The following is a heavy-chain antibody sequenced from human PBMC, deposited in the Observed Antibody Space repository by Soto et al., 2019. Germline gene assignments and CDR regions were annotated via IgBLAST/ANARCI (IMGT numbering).Heavy chain of an antibody. CDR2: IFLNDEK. Sequence: QVTLKESGPVLVKPTETLTLTCTVSGFSLSNARMGVSWIRQPPGKALEWLAHIFLNDEKSYSTSLKSRLTISKDTSKSQVVLTMTNMDPVDTATYYCARIKGIAAADHNWFDPWGQGTLVTVSS. D-gene: IGHD6-13*01. CDR3: ARIKGIAAADHNWFDP. CDR1: GFSLSNARMG. J-gene: IGHJ5*02. V-gene: IGHV2-26*01.